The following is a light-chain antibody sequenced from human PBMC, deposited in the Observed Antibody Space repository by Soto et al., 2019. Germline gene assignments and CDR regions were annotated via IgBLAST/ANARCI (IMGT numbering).Light chain of an antibody. J-gene: IGKJ1*01. CDR1: QSISSY. CDR3: QQYNSYPWT. V-gene: IGKV1-5*03. CDR2: KAS. Sequence: IQMTQSPSSLSASVGDRVTITCRASQSISSYLNCYQQTPGKAPKLPIYKASSLESGVPSRFSGSGSGPEFTLTINSLQPDDFATYYCQQYNSYPWTFGQGAKVDIK.